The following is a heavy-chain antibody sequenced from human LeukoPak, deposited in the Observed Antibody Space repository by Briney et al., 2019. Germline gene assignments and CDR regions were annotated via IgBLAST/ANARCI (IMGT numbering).Heavy chain of an antibody. D-gene: IGHD2-2*01. CDR2: IRSKPNNYAT. V-gene: IGHV3-73*01. CDR3: TRGYCSSTSCFSLAY. J-gene: IGHJ4*02. CDR1: GFTFSGSA. Sequence: GGSLRLSCAASGFTFSGSAMHWVRQASGKGLEWVGRIRSKPNNYATTYAASVEGRFTISRDDSKNTAYLQMNSLKTDDTALYYCTRGYCSSTSCFSLAYWGQGTLVTVSS.